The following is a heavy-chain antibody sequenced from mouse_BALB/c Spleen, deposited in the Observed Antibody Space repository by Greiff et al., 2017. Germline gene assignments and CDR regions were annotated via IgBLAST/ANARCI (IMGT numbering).Heavy chain of an antibody. J-gene: IGHJ3*01. CDR2: IYPSDSYT. CDR3: TRDSYYAKGGFAY. Sequence: QVQLQQPGAELVRPGASVKLSCKASGYTFTSYWINWVKQRPGQGLEWIGNIYPSDSYTNYNQKFKDKATLTVDKSSSTAYMQLSSPTSEDSAVYYCTRDSYYAKGGFAYWGQGTLVTVSA. V-gene: IGHV1-69*02. CDR1: GYTFTSYW. D-gene: IGHD2-10*01.